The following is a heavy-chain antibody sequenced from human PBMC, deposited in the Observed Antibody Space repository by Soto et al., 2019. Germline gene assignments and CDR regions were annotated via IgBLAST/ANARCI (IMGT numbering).Heavy chain of an antibody. V-gene: IGHV4-61*01. Sequence: QVQLQESGPGLVKPSETLSLTCTVSGGSVSSGSYYWSWIRQPPGKGLEWIGYIHYSGSTNNNPSFERRVTLSVDPSQNQVSLTLSSVTAAYTAVYYCARAGGVVIDYWGQGTLVIVSS. CDR1: GGSVSSGSYY. CDR2: IHYSGST. CDR3: ARAGGVVIDY. J-gene: IGHJ4*02. D-gene: IGHD2-21*01.